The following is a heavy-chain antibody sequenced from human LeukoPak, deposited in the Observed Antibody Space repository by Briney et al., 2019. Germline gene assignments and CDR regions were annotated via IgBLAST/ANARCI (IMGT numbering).Heavy chain of an antibody. Sequence: GGSLRLSCAASGFTFSSYAMSWVRQAPGQGLEWVSAISGSGGSTYYADSVKGRFTISRDNSKNTLYLQMNSLRAEDTAVYYCATYDSSGYYLADYWGQGTLVTVSS. V-gene: IGHV3-23*01. D-gene: IGHD3-22*01. CDR3: ATYDSSGYYLADY. CDR1: GFTFSSYA. J-gene: IGHJ4*02. CDR2: ISGSGGST.